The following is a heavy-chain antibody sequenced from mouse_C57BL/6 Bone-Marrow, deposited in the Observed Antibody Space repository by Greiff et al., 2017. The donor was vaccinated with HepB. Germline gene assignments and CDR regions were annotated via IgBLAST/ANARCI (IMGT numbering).Heavy chain of an antibody. J-gene: IGHJ1*03. CDR2: IHPNSGST. V-gene: IGHV1-64*01. CDR1: GYTFTSYW. Sequence: QVQLQQPGAELVKPGASVKLSCKASGYTFTSYWMHWVKQRPGQGLEWIGMIHPNSGSTNYNEKFKSKATLTVDKSSSTAYMQLSSLTSEDSAVYYCASYYDGVARYWYFDVWGTGTTVTVTS. CDR3: ASYYDGVARYWYFDV. D-gene: IGHD1-1*01.